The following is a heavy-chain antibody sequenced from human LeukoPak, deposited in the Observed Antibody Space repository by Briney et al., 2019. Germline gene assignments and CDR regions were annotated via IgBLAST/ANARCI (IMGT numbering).Heavy chain of an antibody. CDR1: GFTFSSYA. CDR2: ISGSGGST. Sequence: PGRSLRLSCAASGFTFSSYAMSWVRQAPGKGLEWVSTISGSGGSTDYADSVKGRFTISRDNSKNTLYLQMNSLRVEDTAVYYCAGPGYSSSWYEGYWGQGTLVTVSS. V-gene: IGHV3-23*01. D-gene: IGHD6-13*01. J-gene: IGHJ4*02. CDR3: AGPGYSSSWYEGY.